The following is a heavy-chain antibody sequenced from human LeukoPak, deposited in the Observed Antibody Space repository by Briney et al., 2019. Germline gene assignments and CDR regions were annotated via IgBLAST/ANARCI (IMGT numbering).Heavy chain of an antibody. J-gene: IGHJ6*02. CDR3: ARESYYYGMDV. V-gene: IGHV3-11*01. CDR1: GFTFSDYY. CDR2: ISSSGSTI. Sequence: GGSLRLTCAASGFTFSDYYMSWISQAPGKGLEWVSYISSSGSTIYYADSVKGRFTISRDNAKNSLYLQMNSLRAEDTAVYYCARESYYYGMDVSGQGTTVTVSS.